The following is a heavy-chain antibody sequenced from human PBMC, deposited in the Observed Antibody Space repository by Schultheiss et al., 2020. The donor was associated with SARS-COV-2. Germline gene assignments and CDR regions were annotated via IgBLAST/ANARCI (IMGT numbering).Heavy chain of an antibody. CDR2: IHYSGST. Sequence: SETLSLTCTVSGASIGGYYWSWIRQPPGKGLEWIGYIHYSGSTSYNSSLQSRVTISVDTSKNQFSLKLSSVTAADTAVYYCARENFDYWGQGTLVTVSS. CDR1: GASIGGYY. J-gene: IGHJ4*02. V-gene: IGHV4-59*12. CDR3: ARENFDY.